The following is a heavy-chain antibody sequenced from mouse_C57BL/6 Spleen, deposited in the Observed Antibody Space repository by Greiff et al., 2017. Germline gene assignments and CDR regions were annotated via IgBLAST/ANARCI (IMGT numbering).Heavy chain of an antibody. V-gene: IGHV14-2*01. J-gene: IGHJ4*01. Sequence: EVQLQQSGAELVKPGASVKLSCTASGFNIKDYSMHWVQQRTEQGLEWIGRIGPGDGETKYAPKFQGKATITADTSSNTAYLQLSSLTSEDTAVYYCACYEGDYDNDMDYWGQGTPVTVSS. CDR3: ACYEGDYDNDMDY. CDR2: IGPGDGET. D-gene: IGHD2-3*01. CDR1: GFNIKDYS.